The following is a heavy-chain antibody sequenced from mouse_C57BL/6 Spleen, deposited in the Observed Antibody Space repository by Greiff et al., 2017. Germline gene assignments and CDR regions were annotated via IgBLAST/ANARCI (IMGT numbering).Heavy chain of an antibody. CDR3: ARHLAYYSNYDWYFDV. Sequence: EVKLVESGGGLVKPGGSLKLSCAASGFTFSSYTMSWVRQTPEKRLEWVATISGGGGNTYYPDSVKGRFTISRDNAKNTLYLQMSSLRSEDTALYYCARHLAYYSNYDWYFDVWGTGTTVTVSS. V-gene: IGHV5-9*01. CDR2: ISGGGGNT. D-gene: IGHD2-5*01. J-gene: IGHJ1*03. CDR1: GFTFSSYT.